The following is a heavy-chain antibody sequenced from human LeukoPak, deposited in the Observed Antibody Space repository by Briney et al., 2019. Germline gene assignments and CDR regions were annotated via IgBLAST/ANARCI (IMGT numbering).Heavy chain of an antibody. J-gene: IGHJ4*02. D-gene: IGHD6-6*01. V-gene: IGHV3-30*18. CDR1: GFTFSSYG. CDR2: ISYDGSNK. Sequence: PGGSLRLSCAASGFTFSSYGMHWVRQAPGKGLEWVAVISYDGSNKYYADSVKGRFTISRDNSKNTLYLQMNSLRAEDTAVYYCAKDYSSWYFDYWGQGTLVTVSS. CDR3: AKDYSSWYFDY.